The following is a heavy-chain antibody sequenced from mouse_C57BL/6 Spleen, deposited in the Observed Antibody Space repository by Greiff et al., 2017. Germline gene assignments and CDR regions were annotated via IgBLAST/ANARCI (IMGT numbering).Heavy chain of an antibody. D-gene: IGHD2-4*01. CDR1: GFTFSDYG. J-gene: IGHJ4*01. CDR2: ISSGSSTI. Sequence: EVHLVESGGGLVKPGGSLKLSCAASGFTFSDYGMHWVRQAPEKGLEWVAYISSGSSTIYYADTVKGRFTISRDNAKNTLFLQMTSLRSEDTAMYYCARAYDYDASYAVDYWGQGTSVTVSS. V-gene: IGHV5-17*01. CDR3: ARAYDYDASYAVDY.